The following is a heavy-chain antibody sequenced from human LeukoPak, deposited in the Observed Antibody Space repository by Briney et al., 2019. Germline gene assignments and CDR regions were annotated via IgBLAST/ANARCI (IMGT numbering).Heavy chain of an antibody. J-gene: IGHJ6*03. V-gene: IGHV4-4*07. CDR1: GGSISSYY. CDR2: IYTSGST. CDR3: ARDRRGIVYYYYMDV. D-gene: IGHD2-15*01. Sequence: SETLSLTCTVSGGSISSYYWSWIRQPAGKGLEWIGRIYTSGSTNYNPSLKSRVTMSVDTSKNQFSLKLSSVTAADTAVYYCARDRRGIVYYYYMDVWGKGTTVTVSS.